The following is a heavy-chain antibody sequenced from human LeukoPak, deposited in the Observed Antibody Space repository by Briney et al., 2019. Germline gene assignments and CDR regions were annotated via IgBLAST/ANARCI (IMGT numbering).Heavy chain of an antibody. CDR1: GFTFSSYS. V-gene: IGHV3-21*01. D-gene: IGHD1-7*01. Sequence: GGSLRLSCAASGFTFSSYSMNWVRQAPGEGLEWVSSIGSRSTYTYSADSVKGRFTISRDNAKNSLYLQMNSLRAGDTAVYYCARGGLNFDAFDIWGQGTMVTASS. J-gene: IGHJ3*02. CDR3: ARGGLNFDAFDI. CDR2: IGSRSTYT.